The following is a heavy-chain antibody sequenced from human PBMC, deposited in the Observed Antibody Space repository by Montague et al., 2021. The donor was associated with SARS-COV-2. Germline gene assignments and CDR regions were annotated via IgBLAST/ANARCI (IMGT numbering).Heavy chain of an antibody. Sequence: TRSLTCSVSGGSISSGSYYWSWIRQPAGKGLEWIGRIYISGSTSYNPSLKSRVTMSVDTSKNQFSLKLSSVTAADTAVYYCARTVVVPAAMSRYYGMDVWGQGTSVTVSS. J-gene: IGHJ6*02. CDR3: ARTVVVPAAMSRYYGMDV. D-gene: IGHD2-2*01. V-gene: IGHV4-61*02. CDR2: IYISGST. CDR1: GGSISSGSYY.